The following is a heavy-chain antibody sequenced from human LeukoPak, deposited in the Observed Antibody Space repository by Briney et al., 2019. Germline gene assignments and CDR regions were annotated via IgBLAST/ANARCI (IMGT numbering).Heavy chain of an antibody. Sequence: ASVKVSCKASGGAFSSYAISWVRQAPGQGLEWMGRIIPILGIANYAQKFQGRVTITADKSTSTAYMELSSLRSEDTAVYYCARGPGSTTDYWGQGTLVTVSS. CDR1: GGAFSSYA. V-gene: IGHV1-69*04. CDR3: ARGPGSTTDY. D-gene: IGHD2-2*01. CDR2: IIPILGIA. J-gene: IGHJ4*02.